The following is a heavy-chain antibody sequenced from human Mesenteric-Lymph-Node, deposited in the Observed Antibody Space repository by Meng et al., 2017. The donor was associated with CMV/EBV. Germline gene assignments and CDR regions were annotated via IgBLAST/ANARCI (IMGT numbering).Heavy chain of an antibody. V-gene: IGHV4-39*07. Sequence: SETLSLTCTVSGGSISSSSYYWGWIRQPPGKGLEWIGSIYYSGSTYYNPSLKSRVTISVDTSKNQFSLKLSSVTAADTAVYYCAKKYYDFWSGFEYFDHWGQGTLVTVSS. CDR3: AKKYYDFWSGFEYFDH. CDR2: IYYSGST. CDR1: GGSISSSSYY. J-gene: IGHJ4*02. D-gene: IGHD3-3*01.